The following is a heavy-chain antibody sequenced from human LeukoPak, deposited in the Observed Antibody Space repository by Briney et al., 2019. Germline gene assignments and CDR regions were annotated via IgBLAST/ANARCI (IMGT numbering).Heavy chain of an antibody. Sequence: GASVKVSCKASGHSLPNYIMHWVRQAPGQGLEWMGVIAPSSGTTSYAQKFQGRVTMTRDTSTSTLYMELSSLTSEDTAVYYCARASGSSAVPFDYWGQGTLVTVSS. CDR3: ARASGSSAVPFDY. V-gene: IGHV1-46*01. CDR1: GHSLPNYI. D-gene: IGHD3-10*01. J-gene: IGHJ4*02. CDR2: IAPSSGTT.